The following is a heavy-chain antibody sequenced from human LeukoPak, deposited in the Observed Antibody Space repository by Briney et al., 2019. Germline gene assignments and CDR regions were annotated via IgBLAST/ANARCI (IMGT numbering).Heavy chain of an antibody. Sequence: SETLSLTCTVSGGSISSFYWSWIRQAPGKGLEWIGYIYYSGNTNYNPSLKNRVTVSVDTSKNQFSLNLSSVTAADTAVYYCAREDPQTTVPEGMDVWGQGTTVTVSS. J-gene: IGHJ6*02. CDR2: IYYSGNT. CDR3: AREDPQTTVPEGMDV. V-gene: IGHV4-59*01. D-gene: IGHD4-17*01. CDR1: GGSISSFY.